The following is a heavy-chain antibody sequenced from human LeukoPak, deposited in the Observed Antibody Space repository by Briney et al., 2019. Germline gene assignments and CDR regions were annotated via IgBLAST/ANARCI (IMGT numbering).Heavy chain of an antibody. CDR1: GGSFSGYY. CDR2: INHSGST. D-gene: IGHD3-3*01. CDR3: ARGRRRSSYDLWSGHFDY. J-gene: IGHJ4*02. V-gene: IGHV4-34*01. Sequence: SETLSLTCAVYGGSFSGYYWSWIRQPPGKGLEWIGEINHSGSTNFNPSLKSRVTISVDTSKNQFSLKLSSVTAADTAVYYCARGRRRSSYDLWSGHFDYWGQGTLVTVSS.